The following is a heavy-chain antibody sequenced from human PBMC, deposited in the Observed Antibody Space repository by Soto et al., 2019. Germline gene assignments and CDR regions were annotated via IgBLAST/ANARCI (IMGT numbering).Heavy chain of an antibody. D-gene: IGHD3-10*01. J-gene: IGHJ6*02. Sequence: QVQLQESGPGLVKPSETLSLTCTVSGGSISSYYWSWIRQPPGKGLEWIGYIYYSGSTTYNPSLKSRVTISVDTSKNQFSLKLSSVTAADTAVYYCARGDPLLWFGEKVYYGMDVWGQGTTGTVSS. V-gene: IGHV4-59*01. CDR1: GGSISSYY. CDR2: IYYSGST. CDR3: ARGDPLLWFGEKVYYGMDV.